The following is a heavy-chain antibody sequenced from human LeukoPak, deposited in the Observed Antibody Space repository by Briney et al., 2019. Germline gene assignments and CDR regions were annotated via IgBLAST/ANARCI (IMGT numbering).Heavy chain of an antibody. CDR2: IYTSGST. J-gene: IGHJ3*02. CDR3: ARDRGDYGAQRAFDI. V-gene: IGHV4-4*07. D-gene: IGHD4-17*01. CDR1: GGPVSSYY. Sequence: SETLSLTCTVSGGPVSSYYWSWIRQPAGKGLEWIGRIYTSGSTNYNPSLKSRLTISVDTSKNQFPLKLSSVTAADTAVYYCARDRGDYGAQRAFDIWGEGTMVTVSS.